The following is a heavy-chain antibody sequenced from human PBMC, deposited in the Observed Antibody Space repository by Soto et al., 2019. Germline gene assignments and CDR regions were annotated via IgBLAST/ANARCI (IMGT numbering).Heavy chain of an antibody. D-gene: IGHD2-2*01. CDR3: ARAALGYCTSTGCSPFFEY. CDR2: IYYSGST. V-gene: IGHV4-59*01. J-gene: IGHJ4*02. CDR1: GGSISSYY. Sequence: QVQLQESGPGLVKPSETLSLTCTVSGGSISSYYWSWIRQPPGKGLEWIGYIYYSGSTNYNPSLQSRVSFSVDTSKSQFSLKLTSVTAADTAVYYCARAALGYCTSTGCSPFFEYWGQGTLVTVSS.